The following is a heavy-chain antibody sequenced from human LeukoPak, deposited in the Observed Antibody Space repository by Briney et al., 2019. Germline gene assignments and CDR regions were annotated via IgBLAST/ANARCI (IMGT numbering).Heavy chain of an antibody. J-gene: IGHJ4*02. CDR3: ARGAYHYGSGSYYFDY. D-gene: IGHD3-10*01. CDR2: IYTSGST. V-gene: IGHV4-61*02. CDR1: GGSISSGSYY. Sequence: SETLSLTCTVSGGSISSGSYYWSWIRQPAGKGLEWIGRIYTSGSTNYNPSLKSRVTISVDTSKNQFSLKLSSVTAADTAMYYCARGAYHYGSGSYYFDYWGQGTLVTVSS.